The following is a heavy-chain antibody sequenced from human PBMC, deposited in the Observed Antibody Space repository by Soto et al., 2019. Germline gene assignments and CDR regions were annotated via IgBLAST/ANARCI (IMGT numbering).Heavy chain of an antibody. CDR1: GYTFTGYY. CDR3: ARDPSPNFNWFDP. J-gene: IGHJ5*02. Sequence: ASVKVSCKASGYTFTGYYMHWVRQAPGQGLEWMGWINPNSGGTNYAQKFQGWVTMTRDTSISTAYMELSRLRSDDTAVYYCARDPSPNFNWFDPWGQGTLVTVSS. CDR2: INPNSGGT. V-gene: IGHV1-2*04. D-gene: IGHD1-1*01.